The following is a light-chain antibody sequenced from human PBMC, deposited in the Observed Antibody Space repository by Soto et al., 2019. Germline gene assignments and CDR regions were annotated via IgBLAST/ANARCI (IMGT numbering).Light chain of an antibody. V-gene: IGKV1-5*03. CDR2: KES. CDR3: QHYNSYSEA. CDR1: QSISFY. J-gene: IGKJ1*01. Sequence: DIQMTQSPSSLSASVGDRVTLTCRVSQSISFYVTWYQQKPGKAPKHLIYKESTLKSGVPSRFSGSGSGTEFTLTISSLQPDDFATYYCQHYNSYSEAFGQGTKV.